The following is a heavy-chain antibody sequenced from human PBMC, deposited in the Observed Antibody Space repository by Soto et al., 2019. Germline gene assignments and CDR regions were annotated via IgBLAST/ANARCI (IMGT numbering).Heavy chain of an antibody. CDR1: GGSVTIAGYA. V-gene: IGHV4-30-2*01. J-gene: IGHJ5*02. Sequence: PSETLSLTCAVSGGSVTIAGYAWTWIRHPPGKGLEWIGYIYHGGNTDYNPSLESRVTISLDTSKNQISLKLTSVTAADTAVYYCASGRDWFGPWGQGTLVTVSS. CDR2: IYHGGNT. CDR3: ASGRDWFGP.